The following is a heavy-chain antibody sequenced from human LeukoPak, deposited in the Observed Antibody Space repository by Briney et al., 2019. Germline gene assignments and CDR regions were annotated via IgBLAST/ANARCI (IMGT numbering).Heavy chain of an antibody. J-gene: IGHJ3*02. Sequence: GGSLRLSCAASKFTVSSNYMSWVRQAPEKGLEWISVIYTSGNTYYADSVKGRFTISRDNSKNTLYLQMNSLRAEDTAVYYCAKDLFTMIVVSAAAFDIWGQGTMVTVSS. CDR1: KFTVSSNY. D-gene: IGHD3-22*01. CDR2: IYTSGNT. CDR3: AKDLFTMIVVSAAAFDI. V-gene: IGHV3-66*01.